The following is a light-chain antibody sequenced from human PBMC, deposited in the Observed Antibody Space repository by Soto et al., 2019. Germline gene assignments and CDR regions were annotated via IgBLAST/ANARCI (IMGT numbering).Light chain of an antibody. Sequence: EIVLTQSPGTLSLSPGERATLSCRASQSVSSSYLAWYQQKPGQAPRLLIYDVSSRATGIPDRFSGSGSGTDFTLTISRLEPEDFAVYYCQQYGSSPPTFGQGTKVEIK. CDR3: QQYGSSPPT. CDR2: DVS. CDR1: QSVSSSY. J-gene: IGKJ1*01. V-gene: IGKV3-20*01.